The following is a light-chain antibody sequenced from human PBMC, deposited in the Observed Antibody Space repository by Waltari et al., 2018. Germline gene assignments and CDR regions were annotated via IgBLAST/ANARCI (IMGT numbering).Light chain of an antibody. V-gene: IGLV2-14*01. CDR3: SSYTSSSTLEV. CDR1: SSDVGGYNY. J-gene: IGLJ2*01. CDR2: EVS. Sequence: QSALTQPASVSGSPGQSITISCTGTSSDVGGYNYVSWYQQHPGKAPKLMIYEVSNRPSGFSNRFSCSKSGNSASLTISGLQAEDEADYYCSSYTSSSTLEVFGGGTKLTVL.